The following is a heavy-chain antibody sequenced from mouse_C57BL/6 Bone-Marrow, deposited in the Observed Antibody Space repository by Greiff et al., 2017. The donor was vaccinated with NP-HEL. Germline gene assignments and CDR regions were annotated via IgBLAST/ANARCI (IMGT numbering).Heavy chain of an antibody. CDR2: INPNNGGT. CDR1: GYTFTDYY. Sequence: EVKLQQSGPELVKPGASVKISCKASGYTFTDYYMNWVKQSHGKSLEWIGDINPNNGGTSYNQKFKGKATLTVDKSSSTAYMELRSLTSEDSAVYYCARRGWLGDYWGQGTTLTVSS. CDR3: ARRGWLGDY. D-gene: IGHD2-3*01. V-gene: IGHV1-26*01. J-gene: IGHJ2*01.